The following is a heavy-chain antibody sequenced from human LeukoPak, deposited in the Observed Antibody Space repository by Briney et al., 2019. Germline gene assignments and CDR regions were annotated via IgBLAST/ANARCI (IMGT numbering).Heavy chain of an antibody. D-gene: IGHD2-8*02. CDR1: GFSFSGHW. CDR3: ARTRGTGFIDY. Sequence: PGGSLRLSCAASGFSFSGHWMHWVRQAPGKGLVWVSRINSDGSSTSYADSVKGRFTISRDNAKNTLYLQVNSLRAEDTAVYYCARTRGTGFIDYRGHGTLVTVSS. V-gene: IGHV3-74*01. J-gene: IGHJ4*01. CDR2: INSDGSST.